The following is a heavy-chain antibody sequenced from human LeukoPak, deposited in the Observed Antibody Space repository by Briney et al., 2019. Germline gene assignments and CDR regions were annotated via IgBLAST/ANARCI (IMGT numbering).Heavy chain of an antibody. CDR1: GFTFSTYC. Sequence: PGGSLRLSCAASGFTFSTYCMIWVRQSPEKGLEWVANIRQDGSHKYYVVSVKGRFTISRDNAKNSLYLQMNSLRVEDAAVYYCARLGAPTSTVATNFDYWGQGTLVTVSS. CDR3: ARLGAPTSTVATNFDY. D-gene: IGHD4-17*01. J-gene: IGHJ4*02. V-gene: IGHV3-7*01. CDR2: IRQDGSHK.